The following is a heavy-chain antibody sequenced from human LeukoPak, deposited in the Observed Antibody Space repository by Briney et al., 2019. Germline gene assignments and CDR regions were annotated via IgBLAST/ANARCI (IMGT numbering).Heavy chain of an antibody. D-gene: IGHD4-23*01. CDR3: TRDGGEGGNSAFDI. Sequence: GGSLRLSCAASGFTFSDYILDWVRQAPGKGLEWVGRIRRGTNSYTTEYAASVEGRFTISRDDSKNSLYLHMNSLKTEDTAVYHCTRDGGEGGNSAFDIWGQGTKVTVSS. V-gene: IGHV3-72*01. CDR1: GFTFSDYI. CDR2: IRRGTNSYTT. J-gene: IGHJ3*02.